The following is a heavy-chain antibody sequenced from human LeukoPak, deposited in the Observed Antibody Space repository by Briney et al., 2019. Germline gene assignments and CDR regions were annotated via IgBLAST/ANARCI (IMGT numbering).Heavy chain of an antibody. Sequence: GGSLRLSCAASGFTFSTYAMNWVRQAQGRGLEWVSSINPSGSTIFYADSVKGRFTISRDNAKNSLYLQMNSLRAEDTALYFCASGIRERGFDYWGQGTLVTVSS. V-gene: IGHV3-21*01. J-gene: IGHJ4*02. CDR2: INPSGSTI. CDR3: ASGIRERGFDY. D-gene: IGHD1-1*01. CDR1: GFTFSTYA.